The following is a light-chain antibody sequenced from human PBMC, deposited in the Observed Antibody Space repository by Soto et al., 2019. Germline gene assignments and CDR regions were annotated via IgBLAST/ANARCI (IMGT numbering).Light chain of an antibody. CDR3: SSYTSSSTPDV. J-gene: IGLJ1*01. CDR1: SSDVGGYNY. V-gene: IGLV2-14*01. Sequence: QSALTQPASVSGSPGQSITISCTGTSSDVGGYNYVSWYQQHPGKAPKLMIYDVSNRPSGVSNRFSGSKSGNTASLTISGLQAGHEADYYCSSYTSSSTPDVYGTGTKLTVL. CDR2: DVS.